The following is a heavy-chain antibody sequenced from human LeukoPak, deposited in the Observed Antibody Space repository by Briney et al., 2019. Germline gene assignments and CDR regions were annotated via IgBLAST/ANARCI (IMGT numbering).Heavy chain of an antibody. Sequence: GGSLRLSCVASGFTFSSYWMHWVRQAPGKGLVWVSRISLDGSTTSYADSVKGRFIVSRDNAKNTLYLQMNSLRAEDTAVYYCARYYGLIDYWGQGTLVTVSS. J-gene: IGHJ4*02. V-gene: IGHV3-74*01. CDR3: ARYYGLIDY. CDR1: GFTFSSYW. D-gene: IGHD3/OR15-3a*01. CDR2: ISLDGSTT.